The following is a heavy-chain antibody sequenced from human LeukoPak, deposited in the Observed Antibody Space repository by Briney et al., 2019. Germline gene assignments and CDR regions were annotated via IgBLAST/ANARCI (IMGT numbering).Heavy chain of an antibody. CDR3: ARGSHYYDS. J-gene: IGHJ4*02. V-gene: IGHV4-59*01. CDR2: IYYSGST. Sequence: SETLSLTCTVSGGSISSYYWSWIRQPPGKGLEWIGYIYYSGSTNYNPSLKSRVTISVDTSKNQFSLKLSPVTAADTAVYYCARGSHYYDSWGQGTLVTVSS. CDR1: GGSISSYY. D-gene: IGHD3-22*01.